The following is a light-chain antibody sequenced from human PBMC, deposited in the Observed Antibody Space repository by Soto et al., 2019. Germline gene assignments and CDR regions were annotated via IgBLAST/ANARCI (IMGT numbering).Light chain of an antibody. J-gene: IGKJ4*01. CDR2: GAS. CDR1: QSVSSSY. CDR3: QQYGSSPLT. Sequence: EIVLTQSPGTLSLSPGERATLSCRASQSVSSSYLAWYQQKPGQAPRLLIYGASSRATGIPGRFSGSGSGTDFTLTISRLEAEDFAVYYCQQYGSSPLTFGGGTKVEIK. V-gene: IGKV3-20*01.